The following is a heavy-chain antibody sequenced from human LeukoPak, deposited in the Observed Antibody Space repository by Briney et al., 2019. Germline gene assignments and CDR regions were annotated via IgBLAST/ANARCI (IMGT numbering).Heavy chain of an antibody. CDR3: ARAQNTDYYGGLYYFDY. D-gene: IGHD3-10*01. Sequence: SETLSLTCAVSGGSISSGGYSWSWIRQPPGKGLEWIGYIYHSGSTYYNPSLKSRVTISVDRSKNQFSLKLSSVTAADTAVYYCARAQNTDYYGGLYYFDYWGQGTLVTVSS. CDR1: GGSISSGGYS. J-gene: IGHJ4*02. V-gene: IGHV4-30-2*01. CDR2: IYHSGST.